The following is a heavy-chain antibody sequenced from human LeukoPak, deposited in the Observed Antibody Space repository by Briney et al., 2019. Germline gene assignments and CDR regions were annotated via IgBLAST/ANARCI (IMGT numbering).Heavy chain of an antibody. V-gene: IGHV3-30*18. CDR2: ISDDGNKK. CDR1: GFTFSTYG. Sequence: GRSLRLSCGASGFTFSTYGMHWVRQAPGKGLEWVALISDDGNKKYYADSVKGRFTISRDNSKNTVYLQMNSLRAEDTAVYYCAKDSRNYYFDYWGQGTLVIVSS. J-gene: IGHJ4*02. CDR3: AKDSRNYYFDY.